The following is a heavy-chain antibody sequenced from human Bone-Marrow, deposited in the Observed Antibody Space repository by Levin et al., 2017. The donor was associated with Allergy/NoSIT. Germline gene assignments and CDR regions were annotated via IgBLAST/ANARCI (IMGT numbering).Heavy chain of an antibody. Sequence: PGESLKISCAASGFTFSTYWMSWVRQAPGKGLEWVANIKQDGSEKYYVDSVKGRFTISRDNAKDSLYLQLNSLRAEDTAVYYCARCRDGGYCNGGNAYWGQGTLVTVSS. CDR1: GFTFSTYW. CDR2: IKQDGSEK. J-gene: IGHJ4*02. D-gene: IGHD2-15*01. CDR3: ARCRDGGYCNGGNAY. V-gene: IGHV3-7*01.